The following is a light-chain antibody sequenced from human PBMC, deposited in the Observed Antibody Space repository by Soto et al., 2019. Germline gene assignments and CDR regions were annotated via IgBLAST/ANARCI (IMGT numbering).Light chain of an antibody. CDR3: QQSYTTPRFT. Sequence: VMTQAPATLSVSPGERATLSCRASQTINNNVAWYQLKDGQVPRLLIYGASTRAADVPARFSGSGSGTDFTLTISSLQPEDFATYYCQQSYTTPRFTFGQGTKLEIK. J-gene: IGKJ2*01. CDR2: GAS. CDR1: QTINNN. V-gene: IGKV3-15*01.